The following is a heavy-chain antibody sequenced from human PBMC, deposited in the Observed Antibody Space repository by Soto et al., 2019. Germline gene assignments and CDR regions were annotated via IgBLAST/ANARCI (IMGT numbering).Heavy chain of an antibody. V-gene: IGHV3-23*01. Sequence: GGSLRLSCAASGFTFSSYAMSWVRQAPGKGLEWVSAISGSGGSTYYADSVKGRFTISRDNAKNSVYLQMNSLRPEDTAVYYCVSFIVGATIDYWGRGTLVTVSS. J-gene: IGHJ4*02. D-gene: IGHD1-26*01. CDR3: VSFIVGATIDY. CDR2: ISGSGGST. CDR1: GFTFSSYA.